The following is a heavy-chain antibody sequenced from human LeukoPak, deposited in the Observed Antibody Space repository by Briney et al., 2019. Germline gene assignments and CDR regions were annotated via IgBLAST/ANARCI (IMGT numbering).Heavy chain of an antibody. V-gene: IGHV3-30*03. D-gene: IGHD1-14*01. Sequence: GRSLRLSCAVSGFTFSTYGMHWVRQAPGKGLEWVAVISYDGSNKYYADSVKGRFTISRDNSNNMVYLQMNSLRVEDTAVYYCARERGNTYGLDYWGQGTLVTVSS. CDR3: ARERGNTYGLDY. CDR2: ISYDGSNK. CDR1: GFTFSTYG. J-gene: IGHJ4*02.